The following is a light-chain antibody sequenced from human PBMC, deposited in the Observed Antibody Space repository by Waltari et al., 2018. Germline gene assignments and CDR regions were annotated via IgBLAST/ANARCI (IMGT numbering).Light chain of an antibody. V-gene: IGKV1-39*01. J-gene: IGKJ2*02. Sequence: DIQLTQSPSSLSASVGDRVTITCRASQTVSIYLNWYQQKPGKAPDLLVHAASTLHSGVPSRFSGSGSGTDFTLTITNLQPEDFATYYCQQSYSNPRTFGQGTKLEIK. CDR3: QQSYSNPRT. CDR1: QTVSIY. CDR2: AAS.